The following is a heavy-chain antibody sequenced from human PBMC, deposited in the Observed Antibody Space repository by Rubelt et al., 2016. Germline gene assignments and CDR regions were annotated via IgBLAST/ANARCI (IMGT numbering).Heavy chain of an antibody. Sequence: KPGASVKVSCKASGYTFTGYAMHWVRQAPGQRLEWMGWINAGNGNTKYSQKFQGRVTITRDTSASTAYMELSSLRSDDTAVYYCARESSSTTGTVAFDYWGQGTLVTVSS. J-gene: IGHJ4*02. V-gene: IGHV1-3*01. CDR3: ARESSSTTGTVAFDY. CDR2: INAGNGNT. D-gene: IGHD1-1*01. CDR1: GYTFTGYA.